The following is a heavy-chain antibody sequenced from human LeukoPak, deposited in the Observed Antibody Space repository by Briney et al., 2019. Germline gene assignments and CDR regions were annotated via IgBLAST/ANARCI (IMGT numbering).Heavy chain of an antibody. V-gene: IGHV1-18*01. CDR3: ARDPSGWDHFDY. Sequence: ASVKVSCKASGYTFTSYGISWVRQAPGQGLEWMGWISAYNGNTNYAQKLQGRVTMTRDMSTSTVYMELSSLRSEDTAVYYCARDPSGWDHFDYWGQGTLVTVSS. CDR2: ISAYNGNT. CDR1: GYTFTSYG. J-gene: IGHJ4*02. D-gene: IGHD6-19*01.